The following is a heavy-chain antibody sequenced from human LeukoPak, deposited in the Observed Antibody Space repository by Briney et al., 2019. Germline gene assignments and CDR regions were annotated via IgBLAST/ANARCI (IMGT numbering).Heavy chain of an antibody. CDR2: LSGGGGST. CDR3: AKVGGRYFAY. J-gene: IGHJ4*02. D-gene: IGHD3-3*01. Sequence: GGSLRLSCAASGFTFSSYAMSWVRQAPGKGLEWVSALSGGGGSTYYADSVKGRFTISRDNSKNTLYLQMNSLRAEDTAVYYWAKVGGRYFAYCGQATLATASS. V-gene: IGHV3-23*01. CDR1: GFTFSSYA.